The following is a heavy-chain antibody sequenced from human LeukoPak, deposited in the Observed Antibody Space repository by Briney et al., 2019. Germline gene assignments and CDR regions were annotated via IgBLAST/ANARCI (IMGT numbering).Heavy chain of an antibody. CDR2: ISSSSSYI. V-gene: IGHV3-21*01. J-gene: IGHJ4*02. D-gene: IGHD6-13*01. Sequence: GGSLRLSCAASGFTFSSYSMNWVRQAPGKGLEWVSSISSSSSYIYYAGSVKGRFTISRDNAKNSLYLQMNSLRAEDTAVYYCARGLAAAGTGYWGQGTLVTVSS. CDR3: ARGLAAAGTGY. CDR1: GFTFSSYS.